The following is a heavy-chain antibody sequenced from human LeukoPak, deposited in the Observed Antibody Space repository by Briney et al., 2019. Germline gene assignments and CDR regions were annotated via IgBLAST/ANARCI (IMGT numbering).Heavy chain of an antibody. CDR2: ISWDGGST. D-gene: IGHD5-18*01. CDR3: AKDISVDTAIRYYYYYGMDV. V-gene: IGHV3-43*01. Sequence: PGGSLRLSCAASGFTFDDYTMHWVRQAPGKGLEWVSLISWDGGSTYYADSVKGRFTISRDNSKNSLYLQMNSLRTEDTALYYCAKDISVDTAIRYYYYYGMDVWGQGTTVTVSS. J-gene: IGHJ6*02. CDR1: GFTFDDYT.